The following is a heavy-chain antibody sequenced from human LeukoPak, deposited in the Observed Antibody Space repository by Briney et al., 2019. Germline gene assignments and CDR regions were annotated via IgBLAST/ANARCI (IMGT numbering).Heavy chain of an antibody. CDR2: INHSGST. CDR3: ARRMQWLVPAFDY. V-gene: IGHV4-34*01. Sequence: PSETLSLPCAVYGGSFSGYYWSWIRQPPGKGLEWIGEINHSGSTNYNPSLKSRVTISVDTSKNQFSLKLSSVTAADTAVYYCARRMQWLVPAFDYWGQGTLVTVSS. D-gene: IGHD6-19*01. CDR1: GGSFSGYY. J-gene: IGHJ4*02.